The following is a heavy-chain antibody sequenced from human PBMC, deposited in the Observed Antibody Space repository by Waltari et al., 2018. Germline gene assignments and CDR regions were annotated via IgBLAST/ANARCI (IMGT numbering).Heavy chain of an antibody. J-gene: IGHJ4*02. D-gene: IGHD2-2*01. CDR3: LLCSEVTAATGFYDY. Sequence: QVQLVESGGGVVQPGRPLRRTCAASGLTFSSCAMPWLRQAPGKGLQWVAVISYDGSNKYYADSVKGRVTISRDNSKNTLYLQMNSLRAEDTAVYYCLLCSEVTAATGFYDYWGQGSLVTVSS. CDR2: ISYDGSNK. CDR1: GLTFSSCA. V-gene: IGHV3-30*07.